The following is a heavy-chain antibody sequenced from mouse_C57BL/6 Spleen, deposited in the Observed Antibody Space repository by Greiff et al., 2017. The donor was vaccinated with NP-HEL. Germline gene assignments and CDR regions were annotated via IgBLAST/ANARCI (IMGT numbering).Heavy chain of an antibody. CDR2: IDPSDSYT. Sequence: QVQLQQPGAELVKPGASVKLSCKASGYTFTSYWMQWVKQRPGQGLEWIGEIDPSDSYTNYNQKFKGKATLTVDTSSSTAYMQLSSLTSEDSAVYYCAALTTVVATDYWGQGTTLTVSS. CDR1: GYTFTSYW. CDR3: AALTTVVATDY. J-gene: IGHJ2*01. D-gene: IGHD1-1*01. V-gene: IGHV1-50*01.